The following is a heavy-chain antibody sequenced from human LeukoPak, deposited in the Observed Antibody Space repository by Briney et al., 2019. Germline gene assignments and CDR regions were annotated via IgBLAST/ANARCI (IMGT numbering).Heavy chain of an antibody. D-gene: IGHD6-19*01. J-gene: IGHJ4*02. CDR2: INPNGGGT. Sequence: ASVKVSCKASGYTFTGYYMHWVRQAPGQGLEWMGWINPNGGGTNYAQKFQGRVTMTRDTSISTAYMELSRLRSDDTAVYYCARGSSGWYKNVDYWGQGTLVTVSS. CDR3: ARGSSGWYKNVDY. CDR1: GYTFTGYY. V-gene: IGHV1-2*02.